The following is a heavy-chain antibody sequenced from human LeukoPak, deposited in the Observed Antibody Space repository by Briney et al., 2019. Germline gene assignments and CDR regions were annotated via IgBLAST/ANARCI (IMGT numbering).Heavy chain of an antibody. CDR3: ARDLGYDFWSGYRFYYYYYMDV. D-gene: IGHD3-3*01. J-gene: IGHJ6*03. CDR2: ISSSSSYI. V-gene: IGHV3-21*06. Sequence: GGSLRLSCAASGFTFSSYSMNWVRQAPGKGLEWVSSISSSSSYIYYADSVKGRFTISRDNSKNSLYLQMNSLRAEDTAVYYCARDLGYDFWSGYRFYYYYYMDVWGKGTTVTVSS. CDR1: GFTFSSYS.